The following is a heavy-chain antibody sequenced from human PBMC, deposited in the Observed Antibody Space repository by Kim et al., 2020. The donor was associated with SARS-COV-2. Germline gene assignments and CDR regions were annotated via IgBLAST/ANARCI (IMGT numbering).Heavy chain of an antibody. CDR3: ARGRYSSSWYEGRRLRFDP. V-gene: IGHV4-34*01. CDR1: GGSFSGYY. Sequence: SETLSLTCAVYGGSFSGYYWSWIRQPPGKGLEWIGEINHSGSTNYNPSLKSRVTISVDTSKNQFSLKLSSVTAADTAVYYCARGRYSSSWYEGRRLRFDPWGQGTLVTVSS. CDR2: INHSGST. D-gene: IGHD6-13*01. J-gene: IGHJ5*02.